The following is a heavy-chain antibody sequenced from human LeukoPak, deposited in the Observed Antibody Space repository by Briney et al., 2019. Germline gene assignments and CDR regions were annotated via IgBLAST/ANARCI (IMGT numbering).Heavy chain of an antibody. Sequence: GESLKISCKGSGYSFINYWIGWVRQMPGKGLEWMGIIYPGESNTRYSPSFQGQVTISADKSISTAYLQWSSLKASDTAMYHCARNSGTENNFDYWGQGTLVIVSS. D-gene: IGHD1-26*01. CDR1: GYSFINYW. CDR3: ARNSGTENNFDY. CDR2: IYPGESNT. V-gene: IGHV5-51*01. J-gene: IGHJ4*02.